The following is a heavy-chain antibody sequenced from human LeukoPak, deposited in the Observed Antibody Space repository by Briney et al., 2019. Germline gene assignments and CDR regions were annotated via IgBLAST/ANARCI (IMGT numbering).Heavy chain of an antibody. Sequence: GGSLRLSCAASGFTFSDYEMNWVRQAPGKGLEWVSYISSSGRRIYYADSVKGRFTISRDNAKNSLYLQMNSLRVDDTAIYYCARGPRDPTEYCSRGTCSPTYEVWGQGTLVTVSP. D-gene: IGHD2-15*01. CDR2: ISSSGRRI. CDR1: GFTFSDYE. J-gene: IGHJ4*02. CDR3: ARGPRDPTEYCSRGTCSPTYEV. V-gene: IGHV3-48*03.